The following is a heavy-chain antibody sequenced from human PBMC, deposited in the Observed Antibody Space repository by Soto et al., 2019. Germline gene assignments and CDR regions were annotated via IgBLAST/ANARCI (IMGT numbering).Heavy chain of an antibody. CDR2: ISAFNGYT. V-gene: IGHV1-18*01. CDR1: GYIFNKDG. Sequence: QAQLVQSGGEVKRPGASVKVSCKASGYIFNKDGFNWVRQAPGQGLEWMGRISAFNGYTNLAQKFQGRLTLTTDASTNTAYMELSSLRSGDTATYFCARGRALVVPAGTPDAFDVWGQGTMVTVSS. J-gene: IGHJ3*01. CDR3: ARGRALVVPAGTPDAFDV. D-gene: IGHD6-13*01.